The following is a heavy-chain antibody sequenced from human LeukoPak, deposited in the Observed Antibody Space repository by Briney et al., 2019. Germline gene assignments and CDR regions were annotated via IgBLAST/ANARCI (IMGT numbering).Heavy chain of an antibody. D-gene: IGHD6-19*01. CDR3: ARTISSGWYVFI. CDR2: INPIFGTA. CDR1: GGTFSSYA. V-gene: IGHV1-69*01. Sequence: SVKVSCKASGGTFSSYATSWVRQAPGQGLEWMGGINPIFGTANYAQKFQGRVTITADESTSTAYMELSSLRSEDTAVYYCARTISSGWYVFIWGEGTLVTDCS. J-gene: IGHJ4*02.